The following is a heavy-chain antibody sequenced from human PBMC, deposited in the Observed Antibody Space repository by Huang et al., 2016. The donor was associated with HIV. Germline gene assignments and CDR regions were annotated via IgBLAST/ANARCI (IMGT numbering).Heavy chain of an antibody. V-gene: IGHV4-39*01. CDR2: IYYSGST. Sequence: QLQLQESGPGLVKPSETLSLTCTVSGGSISSTSYYWGWIRQPPGKGLEWIGSIYYSGSTNYSTALESRVTISVDTSKNQFSLKLSSVTAADTAVYYCARHSSYLSYYYRSGNPRYYFDFWGQGTLVTVSS. CDR1: GGSISSTSYY. J-gene: IGHJ4*02. CDR3: ARHSSYLSYYYRSGNPRYYFDF. D-gene: IGHD3-10*01.